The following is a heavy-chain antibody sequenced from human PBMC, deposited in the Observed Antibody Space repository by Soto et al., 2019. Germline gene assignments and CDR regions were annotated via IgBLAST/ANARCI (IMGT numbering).Heavy chain of an antibody. CDR2: IIPILGIA. D-gene: IGHD4-17*01. CDR3: ASSTVTRPLDY. J-gene: IGHJ4*02. CDR1: GGTFSSYT. Sequence: QVQLVQSGAEVKKPGSSVKVSCKASGGTFSSYTISWVRQAPGQGLEWMGRIIPILGIANYAQKFQGRVTXTXXKSTSTAYMELSSLRSEDTAVYYCASSTVTRPLDYWGQGTLVTVSS. V-gene: IGHV1-69*02.